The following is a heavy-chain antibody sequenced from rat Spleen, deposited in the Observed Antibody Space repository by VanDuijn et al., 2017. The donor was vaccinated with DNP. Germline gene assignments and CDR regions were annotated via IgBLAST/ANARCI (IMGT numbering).Heavy chain of an antibody. V-gene: IGHV5-46*01. Sequence: EVQLVESGGGFVQPGRSMKLSCAASGFTFSSFPMAWVRQGPTKGLEWVATISTSGGTTYYRDSVKGRFTISRDNAKSTLYLQMNSLRSEDTATYYCTTGSDWGQGVMVTVSS. CDR2: ISTSGGTT. CDR1: GFTFSSFP. J-gene: IGHJ2*01. CDR3: TTGSD. D-gene: IGHD5-1*01.